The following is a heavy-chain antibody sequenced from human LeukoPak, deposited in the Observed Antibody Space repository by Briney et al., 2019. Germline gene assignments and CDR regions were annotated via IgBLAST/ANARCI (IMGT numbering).Heavy chain of an antibody. D-gene: IGHD1-20*01. CDR2: IWYDGSNK. CDR1: GFTFSSYG. J-gene: IGHJ3*02. Sequence: PGRSLRLSCAASGFTFSSYGMHWVRQAPGQGLEWVAVIWYDGSNKYYAHSVKGRFTISRDNSKNTLYLQLTSLRVEDTAVYYCARDRTTWYNWNDRRRFDAFDIWGQGTMVTVSS. CDR3: ARDRTTWYNWNDRRRFDAFDI. V-gene: IGHV3-33*01.